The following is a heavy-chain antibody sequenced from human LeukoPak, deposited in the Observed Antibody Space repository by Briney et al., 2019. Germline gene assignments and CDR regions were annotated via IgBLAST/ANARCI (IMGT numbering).Heavy chain of an antibody. Sequence: SETLSLTCTVSGGSGSDYWWSWIRQPPGKGLEWIGNIQYNGRTNYNPSLKSRVTISVDTSKNQFSLRVSSVTAADTAFYYCARDPGGVNTAMIDSWGQGTLVTASS. CDR3: ARDPGGVNTAMIDS. D-gene: IGHD5-18*01. CDR2: IQYNGRT. V-gene: IGHV4-59*02. J-gene: IGHJ4*02. CDR1: GGSGSDYW.